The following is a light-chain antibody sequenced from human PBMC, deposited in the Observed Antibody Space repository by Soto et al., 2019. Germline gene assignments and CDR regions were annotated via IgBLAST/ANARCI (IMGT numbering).Light chain of an antibody. V-gene: IGKV3-11*01. CDR1: QSVSNY. CDR3: QQRSYWLS. CDR2: EAS. Sequence: EIVLTQSPATLSLSPGERATLSCRASQSVSNYLAWYQQKPGQAPRLLIYEASNRASGIPARFSGSGSGTDFTLTIISLEPEDFAVYYCQQRSYWLSFGGGTKVEIK. J-gene: IGKJ4*01.